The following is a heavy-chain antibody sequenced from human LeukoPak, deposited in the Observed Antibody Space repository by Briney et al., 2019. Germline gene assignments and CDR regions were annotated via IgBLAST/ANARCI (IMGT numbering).Heavy chain of an antibody. V-gene: IGHV3-9*01. J-gene: IGHJ4*02. CDR3: AKGGPGIAVAGTYFDY. CDR2: ISWNSGSI. D-gene: IGHD6-19*01. Sequence: GGSLRLSCAASGFTFDDYAMHWVRQAPGKGLEWVSGISWNSGSIGYADSVKGRFTISRDNAKNSLYLQMNSLRAEDTALYYCAKGGPGIAVAGTYFDYWGQGTLVTVSS. CDR1: GFTFDDYA.